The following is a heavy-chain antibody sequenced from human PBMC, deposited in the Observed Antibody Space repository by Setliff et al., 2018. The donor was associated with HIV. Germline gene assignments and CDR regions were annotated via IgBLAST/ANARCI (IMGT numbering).Heavy chain of an antibody. Sequence: GGSLRLSCEASGFIFDDYGMNWVRQAPGKGLEWVSGINWNGRSTGDADVVKGRFTISRDNAKNSLYLQMNSLRAEDTAVYYCVCFSRDSSGYFNSWGQGTLVTVSS. CDR3: VCFSRDSSGYFNS. V-gene: IGHV3-20*04. J-gene: IGHJ4*02. CDR1: GFIFDDYG. D-gene: IGHD3-22*01. CDR2: INWNGRST.